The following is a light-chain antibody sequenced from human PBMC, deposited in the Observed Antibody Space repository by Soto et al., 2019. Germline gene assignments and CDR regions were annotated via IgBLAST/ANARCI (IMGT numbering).Light chain of an antibody. V-gene: IGLV2-14*01. CDR3: YSYRGYYTRV. Sequence: QSALTQPASVSGSPGQARAISCTGTSSDVGGYNFVSWYQQHPGRAPKLLNYEVSRRPSGVSNRFSGSKSGDTASLTISGLQAEDEADYYCYSYRGYYTRVFGTGTKVTVL. CDR1: SSDVGGYNF. J-gene: IGLJ1*01. CDR2: EVS.